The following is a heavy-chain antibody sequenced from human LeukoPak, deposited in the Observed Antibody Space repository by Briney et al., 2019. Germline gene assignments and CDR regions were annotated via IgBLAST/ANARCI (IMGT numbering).Heavy chain of an antibody. D-gene: IGHD3-9*01. V-gene: IGHV3-30*09. J-gene: IGHJ4*02. CDR3: AREILTAYYVFDY. Sequence: PGGSLRLSCAASGSTFSSYAMHWVRQAPGKGLEWVAIISYDGSNKYYADSVKGRFAISRDISKNTLYLQMNSLRAEDTAVYYCAREILTAYYVFDYWGQGTLVTVSS. CDR2: ISYDGSNK. CDR1: GSTFSSYA.